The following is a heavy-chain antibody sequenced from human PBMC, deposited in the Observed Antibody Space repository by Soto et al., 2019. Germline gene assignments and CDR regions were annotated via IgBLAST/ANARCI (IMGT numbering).Heavy chain of an antibody. J-gene: IGHJ6*02. D-gene: IGHD4-17*01. Sequence: EVQVVESGGGLVQPGGSLRLSCVASGFTFSINWMHWFRQAPGTGLVWVSRMKYDGSTTSYADSVKGRFTISRDNAKNTVYLQMNSLRAEDTGVYYCARGLRNYYGVDVWGQVTTVTVS. CDR1: GFTFSINW. CDR3: ARGLRNYYGVDV. CDR2: MKYDGSTT. V-gene: IGHV3-74*01.